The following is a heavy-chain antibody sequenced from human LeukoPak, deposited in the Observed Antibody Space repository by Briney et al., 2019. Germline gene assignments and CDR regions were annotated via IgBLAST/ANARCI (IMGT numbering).Heavy chain of an antibody. V-gene: IGHV3-21*01. CDR3: AGGGAYCGGDCYRRTGDAFDI. J-gene: IGHJ3*02. D-gene: IGHD2-21*02. Sequence: PGGSLGLSCAASGFTFSSYSMNWVRQAPGKGLEWVSSISSSSSYIYYADSVKGRFTISRDNAKNSLYLQMNSLRAEDTAVYYCAGGGAYCGGDCYRRTGDAFDIWGQGTMVTVSS. CDR2: ISSSSSYI. CDR1: GFTFSSYS.